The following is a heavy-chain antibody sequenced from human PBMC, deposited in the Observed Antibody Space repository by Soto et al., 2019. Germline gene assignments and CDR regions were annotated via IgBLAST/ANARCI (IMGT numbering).Heavy chain of an antibody. CDR2: IYYSGNT. D-gene: IGHD1-20*01. CDR1: GGSLSSTIYY. Sequence: KPSETLSLTCSVSGGSLSSTIYYWGWVRQPPGKGLEWIGHIYYSGNTHYNPSLQSRATVSVDTSKNQFSLRLNSVTAADTAVYYCARLGYNWNLDVWGKGTTVTVSS. V-gene: IGHV4-39*01. CDR3: ARLGYNWNLDV. J-gene: IGHJ6*04.